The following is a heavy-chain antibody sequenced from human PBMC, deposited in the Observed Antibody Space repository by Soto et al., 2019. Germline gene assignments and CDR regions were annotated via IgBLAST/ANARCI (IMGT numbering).Heavy chain of an antibody. CDR1: GYTFTSYY. D-gene: IGHD3-3*01. Sequence: ASVKVSCKASGYTFTSYYMHWVRQAPGQGLEWMGIINPSGGSTSYAQKFQGRVTMTRDTSTSTVYMELSSLRSEDTAVYYCARDREGYYDFWSAQYQVYYCMDVWGQGTTVTFPS. CDR2: INPSGGST. V-gene: IGHV1-46*01. CDR3: ARDREGYYDFWSAQYQVYYCMDV. J-gene: IGHJ6*02.